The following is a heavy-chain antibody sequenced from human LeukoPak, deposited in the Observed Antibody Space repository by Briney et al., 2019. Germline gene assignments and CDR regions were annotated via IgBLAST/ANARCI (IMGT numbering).Heavy chain of an antibody. CDR1: GFTVSGTH. V-gene: IGHV3-53*01. Sequence: GGSLRLSCTASGFTVSGTHMTWVRQAPQKGLEWVSAMYTGGTTYYADSVTGRFTVSRDTSRNTLFPHMNNLRAEDTAVYYCAKDEATSGGGLASWGQGTLVIVSS. CDR2: MYTGGTT. CDR3: AKDEATSGGGLAS. D-gene: IGHD3-16*01. J-gene: IGHJ5*01.